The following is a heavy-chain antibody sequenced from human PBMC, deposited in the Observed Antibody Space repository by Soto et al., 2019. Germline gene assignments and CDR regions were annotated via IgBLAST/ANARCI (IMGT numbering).Heavy chain of an antibody. J-gene: IGHJ5*02. CDR3: ARERPDGARLDP. V-gene: IGHV4-30-4*01. CDR2: IYHSGST. CDR1: GGSISSGDYY. Sequence: QVQLQESGPGLVKPSQTLSLTCTVSGGSISSGDYYWSWIRQPPGKGLEWIGYIYHSGSTYYNPSLKSRVTISVNTSKNQFSLKLSSVTAADTAVYYCARERPDGARLDPRGQGTLVTVSS. D-gene: IGHD6-6*01.